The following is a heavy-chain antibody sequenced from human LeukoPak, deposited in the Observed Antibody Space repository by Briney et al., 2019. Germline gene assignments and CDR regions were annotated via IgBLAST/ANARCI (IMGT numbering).Heavy chain of an antibody. Sequence: GGSLRLSCEASGFTFSSYGMGWVRQAPGKGLEWVASISGSGESTYYADSVKGRFTISRDNSKNTLYLQMNSLRAEDTAVYYCARVSPPDSSGFLLDYWGQGTLVTVSS. V-gene: IGHV3-23*01. D-gene: IGHD3-22*01. J-gene: IGHJ4*02. CDR1: GFTFSSYG. CDR3: ARVSPPDSSGFLLDY. CDR2: ISGSGEST.